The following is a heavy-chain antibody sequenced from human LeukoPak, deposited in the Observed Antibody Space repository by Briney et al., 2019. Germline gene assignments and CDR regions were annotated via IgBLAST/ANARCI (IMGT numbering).Heavy chain of an antibody. D-gene: IGHD6-13*01. V-gene: IGHV3-7*03. J-gene: IGHJ4*02. CDR2: IKPDGTTK. Sequence: GGSLRLSCAASGFPFSSYSMTWVRQAPGKGLEWVANIKPDGTTKFCVDSVKGRFTISRDNALNSLYLQMNSLRAEGTAIYYCARSIPYGTTWYGRSDYWGQGTLVTVSS. CDR1: GFPFSSYS. CDR3: ARSIPYGTTWYGRSDY.